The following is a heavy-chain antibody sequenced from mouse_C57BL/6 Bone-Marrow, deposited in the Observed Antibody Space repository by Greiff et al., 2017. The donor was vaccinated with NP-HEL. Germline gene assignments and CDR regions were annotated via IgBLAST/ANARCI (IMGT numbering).Heavy chain of an antibody. V-gene: IGHV5-9-1*02. Sequence: EVKLVESGEGLVKPGGSLKLSCAASGFTFSSYAMSWVRQTPEKRLEWVAYISSGGDYIYYADTVKGRFTISRDNARNTLYLQMSSLKSEDTAMYYCTRRCNYGFAYWGQGTLVTVSA. CDR1: GFTFSSYA. CDR2: ISSGGDYI. D-gene: IGHD2-1*01. CDR3: TRRCNYGFAY. J-gene: IGHJ3*01.